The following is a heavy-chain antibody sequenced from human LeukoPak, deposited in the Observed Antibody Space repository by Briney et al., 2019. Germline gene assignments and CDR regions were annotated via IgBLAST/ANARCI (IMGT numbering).Heavy chain of an antibody. Sequence: GGSLRLSCEASEFILSSYAMSWVRQAPGKGLEWVAVISYDGNNKYYADSVQGRFTISRDNSKNTLYLQMNSLRTEDTAVYYCARDGRSCSGGSCCWGYYFDHWGQGTLVTVSS. CDR1: EFILSSYA. CDR3: ARDGRSCSGGSCCWGYYFDH. D-gene: IGHD2-15*01. CDR2: ISYDGNNK. J-gene: IGHJ4*02. V-gene: IGHV3-30*04.